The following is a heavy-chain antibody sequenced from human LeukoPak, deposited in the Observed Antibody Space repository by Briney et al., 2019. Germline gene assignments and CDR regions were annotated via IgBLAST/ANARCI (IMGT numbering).Heavy chain of an antibody. CDR3: ARGPNYYDSSGYYY. CDR2: ISSSGSTI. J-gene: IGHJ4*02. Sequence: GALSLSCAASGFPFSSYEMNWVRQAPGKGLEWVSYISSSGSTIYYADSVKGRFTISRDNAKNSLYLQMNSLRAEDTAVYYCARGPNYYDSSGYYYWGQGTLVTVSS. D-gene: IGHD3-22*01. CDR1: GFPFSSYE. V-gene: IGHV3-48*03.